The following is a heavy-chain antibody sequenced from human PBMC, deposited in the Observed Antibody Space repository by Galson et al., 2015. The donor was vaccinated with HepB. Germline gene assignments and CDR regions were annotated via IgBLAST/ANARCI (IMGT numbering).Heavy chain of an antibody. J-gene: IGHJ5*02. CDR3: ARTPGIAAAGTKGWFDP. CDR1: GYTFTSYA. V-gene: IGHV7-4-1*02. Sequence: SVKVSCKASGYTFTSYAMNWVRQAPGQGLEWMGWINTNTGNPTYAQGFTGRFVFSLDTSVSTAYLQISSLKAEDTAVYYCARTPGIAAAGTKGWFDPWGQGTLVTVSS. CDR2: INTNTGNP. D-gene: IGHD6-13*01.